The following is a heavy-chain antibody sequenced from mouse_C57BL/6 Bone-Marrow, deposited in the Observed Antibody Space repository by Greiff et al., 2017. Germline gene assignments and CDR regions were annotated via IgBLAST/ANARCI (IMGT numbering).Heavy chain of an antibody. V-gene: IGHV1-69*01. CDR3: ARGGGSTVVAHFYV. CDR2: IDPSDSYT. J-gene: IGHJ1*03. CDR1: GYTFTSYW. Sequence: VQLQQPGAELVMPGASVKLSCKASGYTFTSYWMHWVKQRPGQGLEWIGEIDPSDSYTNSNQKFKGKSTLTVDKSSSTAYMQLSSLTSEVSAVYYCARGGGSTVVAHFYVWGTGTTVTVSS. D-gene: IGHD1-1*01.